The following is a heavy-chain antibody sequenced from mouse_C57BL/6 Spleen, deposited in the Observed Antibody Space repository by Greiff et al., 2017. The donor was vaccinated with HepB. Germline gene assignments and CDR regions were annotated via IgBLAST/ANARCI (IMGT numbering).Heavy chain of an antibody. D-gene: IGHD2-5*01. V-gene: IGHV1-81*01. CDR2: IYPRSGNT. CDR3: ARTYYSNYPGYAMDY. CDR1: GYTFTSYG. Sequence: VQLKESGAELARPGASVKLSCKASGYTFTSYGISWVKQRTGQGLEWIGEIYPRSGNTYYNEKFKGKATLTADKSSSTAYMELRSLTSEDSAVYFCARTYYSNYPGYAMDYWGQGTSVTVSS. J-gene: IGHJ4*01.